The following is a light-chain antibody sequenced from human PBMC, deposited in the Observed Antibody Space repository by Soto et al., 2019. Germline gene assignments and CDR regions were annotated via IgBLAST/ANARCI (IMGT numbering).Light chain of an antibody. V-gene: IGKV1-12*01. J-gene: IGKJ1*01. CDR1: QDIGTW. Sequence: VQRTQSPSSESASVGDSVTISCRSSQDIGTWLAWYQQKPGKAPSLLIYAAYSLQSGVPSRFSGRGSGNDFTITINSMQPEDIATYYCHKTKSFKRKFGQGTKVDIK. CDR3: HKTKSFKRK. CDR2: AAY.